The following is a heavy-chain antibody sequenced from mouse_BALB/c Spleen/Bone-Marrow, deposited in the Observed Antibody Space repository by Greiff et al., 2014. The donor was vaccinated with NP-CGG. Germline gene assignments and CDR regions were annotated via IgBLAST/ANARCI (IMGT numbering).Heavy chain of an antibody. CDR3: ARSYGNWYFDV. CDR2: IYPYNGGT. CDR1: GYTFTDYN. Sequence: VQLQQSGPELVKPGASVKISCKASGYTFTDYNMHWVKQSHGKSLEWIGYIYPYNGGTDYNQKFKSKATLTVDNSSSTAYMELRSLTSEDSAVYYCARSYGNWYFDVWGAGTTVTVSS. D-gene: IGHD2-10*02. J-gene: IGHJ1*01. V-gene: IGHV1S29*02.